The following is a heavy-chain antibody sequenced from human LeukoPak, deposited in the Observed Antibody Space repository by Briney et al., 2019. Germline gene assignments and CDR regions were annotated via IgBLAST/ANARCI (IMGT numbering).Heavy chain of an antibody. CDR3: ARAGYGDSDFDY. Sequence: PSETLSLTCAVSGASISGSNYYWGWIRQPPGKGLEWIGSIYHSGNTYYNPSLKSRVTISVDTSKNQFSLKLNSVTAADTAVYYCARAGYGDSDFDYWGQGTLVTVSS. D-gene: IGHD4-17*01. CDR2: IYHSGNT. CDR1: GASISGSNYY. J-gene: IGHJ4*02. V-gene: IGHV4-39*07.